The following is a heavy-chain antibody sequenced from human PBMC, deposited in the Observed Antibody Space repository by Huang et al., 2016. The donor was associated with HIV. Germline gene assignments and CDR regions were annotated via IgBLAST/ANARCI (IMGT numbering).Heavy chain of an antibody. CDR2: INHIGKT. CDR1: GGSCSGYY. J-gene: IGHJ4*02. V-gene: IGHV4-34*01. D-gene: IGHD6-19*01. Sequence: QVQLRQWGAGLVKPSETLSLTCAVYGGSCSGYYWTWIRQSPGKGLEWIGEINHIGKTNYQPSLKRRVTIAKDTAKNQFSVQLTSVSAADTGVYFCAREKAADSAWYGVYYFDYWGEGALVTVTS. CDR3: AREKAADSAWYGVYYFDY.